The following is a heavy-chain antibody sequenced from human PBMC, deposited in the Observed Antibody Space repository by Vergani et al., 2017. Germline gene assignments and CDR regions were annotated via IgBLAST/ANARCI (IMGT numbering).Heavy chain of an antibody. CDR1: GFTFSEFS. D-gene: IGHD2-8*01. J-gene: IGHJ6*02. V-gene: IGHV3-21*06. Sequence: VQLVESGGGLVKPGGSLSLSCAASGFTFSEFSMSWVRQAPGKGLEWVAFIGSSGPYINYADSVKGRFIISRDNTNNSLFLQLRSLRAEDGAVYYCASDCTSGGCPDNYGMDVWGQGATVTVSS. CDR3: ASDCTSGGCPDNYGMDV. CDR2: IGSSGPYI.